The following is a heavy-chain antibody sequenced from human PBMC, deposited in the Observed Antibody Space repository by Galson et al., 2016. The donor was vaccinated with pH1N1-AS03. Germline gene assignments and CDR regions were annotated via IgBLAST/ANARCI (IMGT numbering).Heavy chain of an antibody. Sequence: SLRLSCAASGFTFNTFGMHWVRQAPGKGLEWVAFIRYAAVKVYYADSVKGRFTVSRDNSKNMLYLQMNSLRTEDTAMYYCSNTPYWGQGTLVTVSS. CDR1: GFTFNTFG. J-gene: IGHJ4*02. CDR3: SNTPY. V-gene: IGHV3-30*02. CDR2: IRYAAVKV.